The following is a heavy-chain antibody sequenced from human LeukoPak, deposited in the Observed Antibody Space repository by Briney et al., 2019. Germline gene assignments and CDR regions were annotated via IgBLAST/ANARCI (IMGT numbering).Heavy chain of an antibody. V-gene: IGHV4-59*01. CDR3: ARIPDYYDTSGYQLGDY. CDR2: IYYSGST. Sequence: SETLSLTCTVSGDSISSYYWSWIRQPPGKGLEWIGYIYYSGSTNYNPSLKSRVTISVDTSKNQFSLKLSSVTAADTAVYYCARIPDYYDTSGYQLGDYWGQGSLVTVSS. CDR1: GDSISSYY. D-gene: IGHD3-22*01. J-gene: IGHJ4*02.